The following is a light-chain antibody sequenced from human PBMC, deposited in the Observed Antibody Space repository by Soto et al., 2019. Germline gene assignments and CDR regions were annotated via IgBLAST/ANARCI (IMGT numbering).Light chain of an antibody. V-gene: IGKV3-15*01. CDR1: QSVTIT. J-gene: IGKJ1*01. CDR2: GAS. CDR3: QQYNKWPQT. Sequence: ETVMTQSPVTLSVSPGERVTLSCRASQSVTITSGWYHQRPGQAPGLLIYGASTRATGVPARFSGSGSGTDFTLTISSLQPEDFGNYYCQQYNKWPQTFGQGTKVDI.